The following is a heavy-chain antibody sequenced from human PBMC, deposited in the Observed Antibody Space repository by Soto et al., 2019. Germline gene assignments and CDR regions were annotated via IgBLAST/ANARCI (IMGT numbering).Heavy chain of an antibody. CDR2: ISYDGSNK. Sequence: GGSLRLSCAASGFTFSSYAMHWVRQAPGKGLEWVAVISYDGSNKYYADSVKGRFTISRGNSKNTLYLQMNSLRAEDTAVYYCAREYCSGGSCYPVDYWGQGTLVTVSS. CDR3: AREYCSGGSCYPVDY. V-gene: IGHV3-30-3*01. D-gene: IGHD2-15*01. CDR1: GFTFSSYA. J-gene: IGHJ4*02.